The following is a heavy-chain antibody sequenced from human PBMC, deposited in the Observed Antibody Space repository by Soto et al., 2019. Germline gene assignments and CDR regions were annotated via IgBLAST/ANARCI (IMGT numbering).Heavy chain of an antibody. J-gene: IGHJ4*02. CDR1: GYTFTSYY. D-gene: IGHD2-2*01. Sequence: QVQLVQSXAXVXKPGASVKISCKSSGYTFTSYYMHWVRQAPGQGLEWMGMINPSGGSTNYAQRFQGRVTMTRDTSTSTVYMDLSDLRSEDTAVYYCARGFCTTTTCLVGDFWGQGTLVTVSS. CDR2: INPSGGST. CDR3: ARGFCTTTTCLVGDF. V-gene: IGHV1-46*01.